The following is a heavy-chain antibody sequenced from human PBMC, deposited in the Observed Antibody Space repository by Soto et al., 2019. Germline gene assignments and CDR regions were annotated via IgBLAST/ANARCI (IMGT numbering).Heavy chain of an antibody. J-gene: IGHJ6*02. Sequence: ASVKVSCKASGYIFSSHCIYWVRQVPGQGLQWMGIINPGGGRTAYAQKFQGRVTLTRDMSTSTVYMELTSLTYDDTAVYYCARERPLTIFGSTSPGGMDAWGQGTTVTVSS. D-gene: IGHD3-3*01. CDR1: GYIFSSHC. CDR3: ARERPLTIFGSTSPGGMDA. V-gene: IGHV1-46*01. CDR2: INPGGGRT.